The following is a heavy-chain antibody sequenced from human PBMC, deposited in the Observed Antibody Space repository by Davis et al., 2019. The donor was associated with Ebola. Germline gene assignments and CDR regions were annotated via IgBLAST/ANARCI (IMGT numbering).Heavy chain of an antibody. V-gene: IGHV4-59*01. D-gene: IGHD6-13*01. Sequence: MPSETLSLTCTVSGGSISSYYWSWIRQPPGKGLEWIGYIYYSGSTNYNPSLKSRVTISVDTSKNQFSLKLSSVTAADTAVYYCARDLGSSWYDYWGQGTLVTVSS. CDR3: ARDLGSSWYDY. J-gene: IGHJ4*02. CDR1: GGSISSYY. CDR2: IYYSGST.